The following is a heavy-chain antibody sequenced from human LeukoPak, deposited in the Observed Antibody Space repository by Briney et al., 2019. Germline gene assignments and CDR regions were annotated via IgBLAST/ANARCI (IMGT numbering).Heavy chain of an antibody. V-gene: IGHV4-4*07. CDR2: IYTSWST. D-gene: IGHD2-2*02. J-gene: IGHJ2*01. CDR1: GGSISSYY. Sequence: PSETLSLTCSVSGGSISSYYWSWIRQPAGKGLEWIGRIYTSWSTNYNPSLKSRVTMSVDTSKNQFSLKLSSVTAADTAVYYCARGPRIYMAYWYFDLWGRGTLVTVSS. CDR3: ARGPRIYMAYWYFDL.